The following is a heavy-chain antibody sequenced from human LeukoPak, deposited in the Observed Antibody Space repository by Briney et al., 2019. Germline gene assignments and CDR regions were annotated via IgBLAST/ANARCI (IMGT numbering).Heavy chain of an antibody. D-gene: IGHD1-26*01. Sequence: GWSLRLSCAASGFTFNSYAMSWVRQAPEKGLEWVATISGSGGGTYCADSVKGRFTISRDDSKNTLYLQMNSLRAEDTAVYYCAKDLGRYRNNYFDYWGQGTLVTVSS. CDR2: ISGSGGGT. CDR3: AKDLGRYRNNYFDY. CDR1: GFTFNSYA. J-gene: IGHJ4*02. V-gene: IGHV3-23*01.